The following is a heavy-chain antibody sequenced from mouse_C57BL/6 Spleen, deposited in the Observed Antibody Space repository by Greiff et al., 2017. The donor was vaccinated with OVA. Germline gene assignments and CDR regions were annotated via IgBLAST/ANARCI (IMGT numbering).Heavy chain of an antibody. CDR3: ARSALYYGYDGFDY. CDR1: GYTFTSYG. CDR2: IYPRSGNT. Sequence: VQLQQSGAELARPGASVKLSCKASGYTFTSYGISWVKQRTGQGLEWIGEIYPRSGNTYYNEKFKGKATLTADKSSSTAYMELRSLTSEDSAVYFCARSALYYGYDGFDYWGQGTTLTVSS. J-gene: IGHJ2*01. D-gene: IGHD2-2*01. V-gene: IGHV1-81*01.